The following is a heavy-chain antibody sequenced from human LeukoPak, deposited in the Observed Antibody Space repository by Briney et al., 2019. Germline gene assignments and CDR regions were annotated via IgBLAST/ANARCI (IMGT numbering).Heavy chain of an antibody. Sequence: GGSLRLSCAGSGFTFSSISMNWVRQAPGKGLEWVSSISPNGDTIYHADSVKGRFTPSRDNAKSLLYLEMNSLRVEDTAVYYCTRDLPVPSLVRGIIIYGLIDYWDQGTLVTVSS. D-gene: IGHD3-10*01. CDR2: ISPNGDTI. CDR1: GFTFSSIS. CDR3: TRDLPVPSLVRGIIIYGLIDY. V-gene: IGHV3-21*06. J-gene: IGHJ4*02.